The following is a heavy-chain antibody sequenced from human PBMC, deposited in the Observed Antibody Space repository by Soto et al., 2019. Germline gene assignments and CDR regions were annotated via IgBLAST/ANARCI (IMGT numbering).Heavy chain of an antibody. J-gene: IGHJ4*02. CDR1: GFTFSSYA. D-gene: IGHD3-22*01. V-gene: IGHV3-30-3*01. Sequence: QVQLVESGGGVVQPGRSLRLSCAASGFTFSSYAMHWVRQAPGKGLEWVAVISYDGSNKYYADSVKGRFTISRDNSKNTLYLQMNSLRAEDTAVYYCARGARNMIVVVITVDYWGQGTLVTVPS. CDR2: ISYDGSNK. CDR3: ARGARNMIVVVITVDY.